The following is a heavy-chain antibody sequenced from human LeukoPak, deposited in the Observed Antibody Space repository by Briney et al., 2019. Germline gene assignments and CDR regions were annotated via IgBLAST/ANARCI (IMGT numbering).Heavy chain of an antibody. V-gene: IGHV4-59*12. CDR2: IYYSGST. CDR1: GGSISSYY. J-gene: IGHJ5*02. Sequence: PSETLSLTCTVSGGSISSYYWSWIRQPPGKGLEWIGYIYYSGSTNYNPSLKSRVTISVDTSKNQFSLKLSSVTAADTAVYYCATERDYYDSSGYSVSDWFDPWGQGTLVTVSS. CDR3: ATERDYYDSSGYSVSDWFDP. D-gene: IGHD3-22*01.